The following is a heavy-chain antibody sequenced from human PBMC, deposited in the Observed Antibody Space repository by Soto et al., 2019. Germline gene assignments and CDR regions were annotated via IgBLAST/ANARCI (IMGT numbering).Heavy chain of an antibody. J-gene: IGHJ4*02. Sequence: PGGSLRLSCAASGVTFSSYGMHWVRQAPGKGLEWVAVIWYDGSNKYYADSVKGRFTISRDNSKNTLYLQMNSLRAEDTAVYYCATSPYIVVVPAPTLDYWGQGTLVTVSS. D-gene: IGHD2-2*01. CDR1: GVTFSSYG. CDR2: IWYDGSNK. CDR3: ATSPYIVVVPAPTLDY. V-gene: IGHV3-33*01.